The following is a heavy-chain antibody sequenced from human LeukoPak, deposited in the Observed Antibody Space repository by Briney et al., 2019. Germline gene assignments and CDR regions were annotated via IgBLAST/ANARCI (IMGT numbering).Heavy chain of an antibody. D-gene: IGHD2-15*01. CDR1: GFTFSSYW. Sequence: PGGSLRLSCAASGFTFSSYWMSWVRQAPGKGLEWVANIKQDGSEKYYVDSVKGRFTISRDNSKNTLYLQMNSLRAEDAAVYYCAQQVGYCSSGNCYFTYWGQGTLVTVSS. CDR2: IKQDGSEK. J-gene: IGHJ1*01. CDR3: AQQVGYCSSGNCYFTY. V-gene: IGHV3-7*03.